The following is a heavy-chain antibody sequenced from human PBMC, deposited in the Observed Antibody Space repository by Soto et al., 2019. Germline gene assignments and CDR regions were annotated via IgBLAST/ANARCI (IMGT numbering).Heavy chain of an antibody. CDR2: IYSGGST. CDR1: GFTVSSNY. CDR3: ARDQYGSGSYYHYYYGMDV. V-gene: IGHV3-53*01. D-gene: IGHD3-10*01. J-gene: IGHJ6*02. Sequence: PGGSLRLSCAASGFTVSSNYMSWVRQAPGKGLEWASVIYSGGSTYYADSVKGRFTISRDNSKNTLYLQMNSLRAEDTAVYYCARDQYGSGSYYHYYYGMDVWGQGTTVTVSS.